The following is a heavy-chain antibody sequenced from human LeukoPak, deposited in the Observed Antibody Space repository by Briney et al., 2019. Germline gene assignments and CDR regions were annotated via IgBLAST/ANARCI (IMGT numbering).Heavy chain of an antibody. Sequence: GGSLRLSCAASGFTFSSYAMSWVRQAPGKGLEWVSAISGSGGSTYYADSVKGRLTISRDNSKNTLYLQMNSLRAEDTAVYYCAKGVHDYYGSGSPAWYFDYWGQGTLVTVSS. J-gene: IGHJ4*02. V-gene: IGHV3-23*01. CDR2: ISGSGGST. D-gene: IGHD3-10*01. CDR3: AKGVHDYYGSGSPAWYFDY. CDR1: GFTFSSYA.